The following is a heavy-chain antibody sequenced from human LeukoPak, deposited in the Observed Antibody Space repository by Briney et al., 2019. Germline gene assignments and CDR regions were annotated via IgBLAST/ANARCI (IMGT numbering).Heavy chain of an antibody. CDR2: IYYSGST. V-gene: IGHV4-59*12. Sequence: SETLSLTCTVSGGSISSYYWSWIRQPPGKGLEWIGYIYYSGSTNYNPSLKSRVTISVDTSKNQFSLKLSSVTAADTAVYYCARYQPDGAFDIWGQGTMVTVSS. CDR1: GGSISSYY. CDR3: ARYQPDGAFDI. J-gene: IGHJ3*02.